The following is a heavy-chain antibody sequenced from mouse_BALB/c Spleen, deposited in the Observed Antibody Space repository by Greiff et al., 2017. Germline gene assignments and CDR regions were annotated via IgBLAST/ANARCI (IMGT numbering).Heavy chain of an antibody. CDR3: ARGGSYAMDY. V-gene: IGHV1-67*01. J-gene: IGHJ4*01. CDR2: ISTYYGNT. Sequence: VQLQQSGPELVRPGVSVKISCKGSGYTFTDYAMHWVKQSHAKSLEWIGVISTYYGNTNYNQKFKGKATMTVDKSSSTAYMELARLTSEDSAIYYCARGGSYAMDYWGQGTSVTVSS. CDR1: GYTFTDYA.